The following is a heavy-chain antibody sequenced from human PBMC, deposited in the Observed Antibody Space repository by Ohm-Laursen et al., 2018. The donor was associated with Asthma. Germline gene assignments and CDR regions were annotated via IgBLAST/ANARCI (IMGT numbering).Heavy chain of an antibody. J-gene: IGHJ4*02. CDR3: ARVVRVGATPMGFDY. CDR2: IIPIFGTA. Sequence: ASVKVSCKASGGTFSSYAISWVRQAPGQGLEWMGGIIPIFGTANYAQKFQGRVTITADESTSTAYMELSSLRSEDTAVYYCARVVRVGATPMGFDYWGQGTLVTVSS. D-gene: IGHD1-26*01. CDR1: GGTFSSYA. V-gene: IGHV1-69*13.